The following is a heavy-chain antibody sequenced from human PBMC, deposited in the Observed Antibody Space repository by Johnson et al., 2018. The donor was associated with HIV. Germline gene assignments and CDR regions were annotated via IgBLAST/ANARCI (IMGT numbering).Heavy chain of an antibody. CDR2: INWNGGTT. Sequence: VQLVESGGGVVRPGGSLRLSCAASGFTFDDYDLSWVRQAPGKGLEWVSGINWNGGTTAYADSVKGRCTISRDNGKNSLYLQMNSLRPEDPAVYYCARVRGTIVVVTATGGAFDIWGQGTMVTVSS. D-gene: IGHD2-21*02. CDR3: ARVRGTIVVVTATGGAFDI. V-gene: IGHV3-20*04. CDR1: GFTFDDYD. J-gene: IGHJ3*02.